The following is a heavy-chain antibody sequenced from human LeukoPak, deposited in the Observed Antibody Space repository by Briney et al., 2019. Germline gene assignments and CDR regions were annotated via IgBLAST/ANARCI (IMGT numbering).Heavy chain of an antibody. CDR2: IYYSGST. D-gene: IGHD2-21*02. CDR3: ARHCGGDCMYLPFDY. J-gene: IGHJ4*02. V-gene: IGHV4-39*07. Sequence: SETLSLTCTVSGGSNSSSSYYWGWIRQPPGKGLEWIGSIYYSGSTYYNPSLKSRVTISVDTSKNQFSLKLSSVTAADTAVYYCARHCGGDCMYLPFDYWGQGTLVTVSS. CDR1: GGSNSSSSYY.